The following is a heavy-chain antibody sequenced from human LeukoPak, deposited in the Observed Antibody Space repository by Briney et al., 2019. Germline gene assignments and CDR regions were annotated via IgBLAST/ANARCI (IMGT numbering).Heavy chain of an antibody. D-gene: IGHD6-19*01. CDR3: ARDSAVALGY. Sequence: PGGSLRLSCAASEFTFSNYEMNWVRQAPGKGLEWVSYISSSGYTIYADSVKGRFTISRDNAKNPLYLQMNSLRVEDTGVYYCARDSAVALGYWGQGTLVTVSS. CDR1: EFTFSNYE. V-gene: IGHV3-48*03. CDR2: ISSSGYTI. J-gene: IGHJ4*02.